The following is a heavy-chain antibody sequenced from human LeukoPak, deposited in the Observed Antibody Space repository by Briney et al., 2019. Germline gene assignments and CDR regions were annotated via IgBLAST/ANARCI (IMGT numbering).Heavy chain of an antibody. CDR2: IYDNGDT. CDR3: VSLSDPLTGYSFDY. V-gene: IGHV3-53*01. Sequence: GGSLRLSCAASGFTVTSNYMTWVRQAPGKGLEWVSIIYDNGDTYYADSVKGRFTVTRDSSKNTVSLEMNSLRVDDTAVYYCVSLSDPLTGYSFDYWGQGTLVTVSS. J-gene: IGHJ4*02. D-gene: IGHD3-9*01. CDR1: GFTVTSNY.